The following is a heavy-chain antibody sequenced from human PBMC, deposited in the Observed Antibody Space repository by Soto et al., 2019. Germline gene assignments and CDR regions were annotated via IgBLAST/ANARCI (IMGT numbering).Heavy chain of an antibody. CDR2: ISSSSSTI. D-gene: IGHD3-16*01. J-gene: IGHJ4*02. CDR1: GFHFSSYS. V-gene: IGHV3-48*02. CDR3: ASRGDYVWGSYFDY. Sequence: GGSLRLSCAASGFHFSSYSRNWVRQDPGKGLEWVSYISSSSSTIYYADSVKGRFTISRDNAKNSLYLQMNSLRDEDTAVYYCASRGDYVWGSYFDYWGQGTLVTVSS.